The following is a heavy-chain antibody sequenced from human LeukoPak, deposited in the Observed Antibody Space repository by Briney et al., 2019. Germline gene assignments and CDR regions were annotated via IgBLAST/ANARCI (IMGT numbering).Heavy chain of an antibody. CDR3: ARETTMVRGVEIYDAFDI. Sequence: SETLSLTCAVYGGSFSGYYWSWIRQPPGKGLEWIGEINHSGSTNYNPSLKSRVTISVDTSKNQFSLKLSSVTAADTAVYYCARETTMVRGVEIYDAFDIWGQGTMVTVSS. CDR2: INHSGST. J-gene: IGHJ3*02. V-gene: IGHV4-34*01. D-gene: IGHD3-10*01. CDR1: GGSFSGYY.